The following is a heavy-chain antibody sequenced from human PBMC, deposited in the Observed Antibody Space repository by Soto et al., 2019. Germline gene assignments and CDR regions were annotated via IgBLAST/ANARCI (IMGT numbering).Heavy chain of an antibody. Sequence: LSLTCPVSGGSVSSATYFWSWVRQPPGGGLEWIAYILHSGSSMYNPSLKSRVTISLSTSKTQFSLRLTSVTAADTAVYYCARGMYKSGWNLDLWGQGIVVTVSS. J-gene: IGHJ5*02. V-gene: IGHV4-61*01. CDR2: ILHSGSS. CDR3: ARGMYKSGWNLDL. CDR1: GGSVSSATYF. D-gene: IGHD6-19*01.